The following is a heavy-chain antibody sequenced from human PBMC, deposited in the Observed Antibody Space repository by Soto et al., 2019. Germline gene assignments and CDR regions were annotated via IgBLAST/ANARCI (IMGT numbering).Heavy chain of an antibody. V-gene: IGHV3-30-3*01. D-gene: IGHD2-21*01. CDR1: GFTFDDYS. CDR2: ISYEGSNK. Sequence: QVQLVESGGGVVQPGRSLRLSCAAFGFTFDDYSMHWVRQAPGKGLEWVALISYEGSNKYYADSVKGRFTISRDNAKNTLFLEVNSLRTEDTAVYYCSRPHFHSAWHDGFDIWGQGTLVTVSS. CDR3: SRPHFHSAWHDGFDI. J-gene: IGHJ3*02.